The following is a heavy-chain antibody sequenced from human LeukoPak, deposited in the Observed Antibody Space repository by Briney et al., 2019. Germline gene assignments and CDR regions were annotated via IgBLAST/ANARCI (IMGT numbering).Heavy chain of an antibody. CDR2: INHSGST. CDR1: GGSFSGYY. CDR3: ARGAWGSIAAHPNWFDP. J-gene: IGHJ5*02. D-gene: IGHD6-6*01. Sequence: SETLSLTCAVYGGSFSGYYWSWIRQPPGKGLEWIGEINHSGSTNYNPSLKSRVTISVDTSKNQFCLKLSSVTAADTAVYYCARGAWGSIAAHPNWFDPWGQGTLVTVSS. V-gene: IGHV4-34*01.